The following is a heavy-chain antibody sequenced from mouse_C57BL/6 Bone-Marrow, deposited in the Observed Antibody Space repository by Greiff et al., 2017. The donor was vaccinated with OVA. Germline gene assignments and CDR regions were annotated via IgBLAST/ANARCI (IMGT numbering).Heavy chain of an antibody. CDR1: GFTFSDFY. CDR2: SRNKANDYTT. J-gene: IGHJ1*03. D-gene: IGHD1-1*01. Sequence: EVKLVESGGGLVQSGRSLRLSCATSGFTFSDFYMEWVRQAPGKGLEWIAASRNKANDYTTEYSAPVKGRFIVSRDTSQSILYLQMNALRAEDTAIYYGASDALYGSSYWYFDGWGTGTTVTVSS. CDR3: ASDALYGSSYWYFDG. V-gene: IGHV7-1*01.